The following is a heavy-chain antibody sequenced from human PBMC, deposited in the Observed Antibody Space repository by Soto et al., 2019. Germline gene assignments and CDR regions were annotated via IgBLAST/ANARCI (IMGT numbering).Heavy chain of an antibody. J-gene: IGHJ2*01. CDR3: ARAGDTSYWYFDL. D-gene: IGHD3-16*01. CDR2: IWYDGSNK. CDR1: GFTFSSYG. V-gene: IGHV3-33*01. Sequence: VQLVESGGGVVQPGRSLRLSCAASGFTFSSYGMHWVRQAPGKGLEWVAVIWYDGSNKYYADSVKGRFTISRDNSKNTLYLQMNSLRAEDTAVYYCARAGDTSYWYFDLWGRGTLVTVSS.